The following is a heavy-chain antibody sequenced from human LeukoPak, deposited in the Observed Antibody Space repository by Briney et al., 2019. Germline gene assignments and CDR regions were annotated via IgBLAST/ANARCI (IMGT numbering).Heavy chain of an antibody. J-gene: IGHJ4*02. Sequence: GASVKVSCKTSGYTLISHDINWVRQATGQGLEWMGWMNPNSGNTGYAQKFQGRVTMTRNTSISTAYMELSSLRSEDTAVYYCARGREYGDFDYWGQGTLVTVSS. D-gene: IGHD4-17*01. V-gene: IGHV1-8*01. CDR1: GYTLISHD. CDR2: MNPNSGNT. CDR3: ARGREYGDFDY.